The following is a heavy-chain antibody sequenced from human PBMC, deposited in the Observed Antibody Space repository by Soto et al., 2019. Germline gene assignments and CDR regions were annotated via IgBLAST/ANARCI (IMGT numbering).Heavy chain of an antibody. D-gene: IGHD5-18*01. CDR2: IRSKANSYAT. V-gene: IGHV3-73*02. Sequence: EVQLVESGGGLVQPGGSLKLSCAASGFTFSGSAMHWVRQASGKGLEWVGRIRSKANSYATAYAASVKGRFTISRDDSKNTAYLQMNSLKTEDTAVYYCTSDTARVYYGMDVWGQGTTVIVSS. J-gene: IGHJ6*02. CDR1: GFTFSGSA. CDR3: TSDTARVYYGMDV.